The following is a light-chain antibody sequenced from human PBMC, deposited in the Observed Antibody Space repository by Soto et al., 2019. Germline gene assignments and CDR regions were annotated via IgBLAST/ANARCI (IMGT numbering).Light chain of an antibody. CDR3: SSYTSSSTLEV. CDR2: DVS. J-gene: IGLJ1*01. Sequence: QSALTQPASVSGSPGQSSTLSCTGTSSDVGGYNYVSWYQQHPGKAPKLMIYDVSNRPSGVSNRFSGSKSGNTASLTISGRQAEDEADYYCSSYTSSSTLEVFGTGTKLTVL. V-gene: IGLV2-14*01. CDR1: SSDVGGYNY.